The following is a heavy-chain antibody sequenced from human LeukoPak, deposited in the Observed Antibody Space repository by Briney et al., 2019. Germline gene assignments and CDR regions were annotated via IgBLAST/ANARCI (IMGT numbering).Heavy chain of an antibody. Sequence: GGSLRLSCAASGFTFSSYWMSWVRQAPGEGLEWLANIKQDGSEKYYVDSVKGRFTISRHNAKNSLYLQMNSLRAEDTAVYYCARAGALWFGELYHYWGQGTLVTVSS. CDR2: IKQDGSEK. J-gene: IGHJ4*02. D-gene: IGHD3-10*01. CDR1: GFTFSSYW. CDR3: ARAGALWFGELYHY. V-gene: IGHV3-7*01.